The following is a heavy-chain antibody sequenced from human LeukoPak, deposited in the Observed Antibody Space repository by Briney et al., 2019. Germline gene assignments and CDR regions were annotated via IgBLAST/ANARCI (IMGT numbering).Heavy chain of an antibody. Sequence: SVKVSCKASGYPFTGYYVHWVRQAPEHGLEWMGWINPRNGDTHSAQKFQGRVSMTGDTSITTAYMELSSLTSDDTAVYYCATGAQYGLWGVPYFYYMHVWGTGTTVTVSS. V-gene: IGHV1-2*02. CDR1: GYPFTGYY. CDR3: ATGAQYGLWGVPYFYYMHV. J-gene: IGHJ6*03. CDR2: INPRNGDT. D-gene: IGHD3-10*01.